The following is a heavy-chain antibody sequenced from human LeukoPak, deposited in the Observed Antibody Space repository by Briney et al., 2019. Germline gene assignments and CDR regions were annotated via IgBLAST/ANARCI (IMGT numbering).Heavy chain of an antibody. CDR3: ARAEYSSSWFLSHSYFDY. J-gene: IGHJ4*02. CDR1: GFTFSSYS. V-gene: IGHV3-48*01. CDR2: ISSSSSTI. D-gene: IGHD6-13*01. Sequence: GGSLRLSCAASGFTFSSYSMNWVRQAPGKGLEWVSYISSSSSTIYYADSVKGRFSISRDNAKNSPYLQMNSLRAEDTAVYYCARAEYSSSWFLSHSYFDYWGQGTLVTVSS.